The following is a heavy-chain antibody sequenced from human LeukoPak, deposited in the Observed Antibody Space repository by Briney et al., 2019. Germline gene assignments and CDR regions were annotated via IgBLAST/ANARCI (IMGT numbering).Heavy chain of an antibody. Sequence: GGSLRLSCAASGFTFSSYAMSWVRQAPGKGLSWVTGISGSGGSTYYADSVKGRFTISRDNAKNSLYLQMNSLRAEDTAVYYCARDAGYCSGGSCPLVANAFDIWGQGTMVTVSS. CDR3: ARDAGYCSGGSCPLVANAFDI. D-gene: IGHD2-15*01. CDR1: GFTFSSYA. CDR2: ISGSGGST. J-gene: IGHJ3*02. V-gene: IGHV3-23*01.